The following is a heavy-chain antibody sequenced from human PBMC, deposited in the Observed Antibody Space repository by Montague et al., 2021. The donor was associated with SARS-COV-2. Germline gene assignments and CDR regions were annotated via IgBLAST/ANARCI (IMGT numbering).Heavy chain of an antibody. CDR1: SASISNDIYY. J-gene: IGHJ2*01. D-gene: IGHD1-1*01. Sequence: SETLSLTCTVSSASISNDIYYWGWIRQPPGKGPEWIGGSRYGGTSYSTPSLKSRVTISIDTSKNQCSLTMTAVTAADTAVYFCARQDIQLRFDLWGRGTLVTVSS. CDR2: SRYGGTS. V-gene: IGHV4-39*01. CDR3: ARQDIQLRFDL.